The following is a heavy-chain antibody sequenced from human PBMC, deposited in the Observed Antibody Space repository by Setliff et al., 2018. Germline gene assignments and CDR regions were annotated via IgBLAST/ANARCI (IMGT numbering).Heavy chain of an antibody. CDR2: ISAYNGNT. CDR3: ARDPDYDILTGSQPAGYYYGMDV. J-gene: IGHJ6*02. Sequence: ASVKVSCKASGYTFTSYGISWVRQAPGQGLEWMGWISAYNGNTNYAQKLQGRVTMTTDTSTSTAYMELRSLRSDDTAVYYCARDPDYDILTGSQPAGYYYGMDVWGQGTTVTVSS. D-gene: IGHD3-9*01. V-gene: IGHV1-18*01. CDR1: GYTFTSYG.